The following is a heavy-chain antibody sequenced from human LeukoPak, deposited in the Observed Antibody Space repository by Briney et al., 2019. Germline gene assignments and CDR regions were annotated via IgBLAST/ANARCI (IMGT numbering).Heavy chain of an antibody. D-gene: IGHD3-22*01. V-gene: IGHV3-53*01. CDR2: IYSGGST. Sequence: GGSLRLSCAASGFTVSSNYMSWVRQAPGKGLEWVSVIYSGGSTYYADSVKGRFTISRDNAKNSLYLQMNSLRAEDTAVYYCARDIYYDSSGYYGSVYWGQGTLVTVSS. CDR3: ARDIYYDSSGYYGSVY. J-gene: IGHJ4*02. CDR1: GFTVSSNY.